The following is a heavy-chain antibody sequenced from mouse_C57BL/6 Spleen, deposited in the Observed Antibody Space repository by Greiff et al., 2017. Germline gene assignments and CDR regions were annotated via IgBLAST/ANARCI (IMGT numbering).Heavy chain of an antibody. D-gene: IGHD1-1*01. V-gene: IGHV1-59*01. CDR2: IDPSDSYT. Sequence: QVQLQQPGAELVRPGTSVKLSCKASGYTFTSYWMHWVKQRPGQGLEWIGVIDPSDSYTNYNQKFKGKATLTVDTSSSTAYMQLSSLTSADSAVYYCARRGITTVVATSLDYWGQGTTLTVSS. CDR1: GYTFTSYW. J-gene: IGHJ2*01. CDR3: ARRGITTVVATSLDY.